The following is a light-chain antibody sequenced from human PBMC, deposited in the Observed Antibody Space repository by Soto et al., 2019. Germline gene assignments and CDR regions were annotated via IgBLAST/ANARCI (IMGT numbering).Light chain of an antibody. CDR2: NVS. CDR1: QSLVYSDGNTY. Sequence: DVVMTQSPLSLPVTLGQPASISCRSSQSLVYSDGNTYLNWFQHRPGQSPRRLIYNVSKRDSGVPDRFSGSGSGTDFTLKISRVEAEDVGVYYCMQGTHWYTFGQGTKLEIK. V-gene: IGKV2-30*01. J-gene: IGKJ2*01. CDR3: MQGTHWYT.